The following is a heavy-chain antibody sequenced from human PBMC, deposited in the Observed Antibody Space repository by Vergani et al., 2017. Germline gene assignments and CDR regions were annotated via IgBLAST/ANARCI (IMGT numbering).Heavy chain of an antibody. J-gene: IGHJ6*03. D-gene: IGHD3-3*01. CDR3: ARGLRRFFRTQYYYHMDV. V-gene: IGHV1-8*01. CDR2: MNPNSGNT. Sequence: QVQLVQSGAEVKKPGASVKVSCKASGYTFTSYDINWVRQATGQGLEWMGWMNPNSGNTGYAQKFQGRVTMTRNTSISTAYMELSSLRSEDTAVYYCARGLRRFFRTQYYYHMDVWVEGTTVAVCS. CDR1: GYTFTSYD.